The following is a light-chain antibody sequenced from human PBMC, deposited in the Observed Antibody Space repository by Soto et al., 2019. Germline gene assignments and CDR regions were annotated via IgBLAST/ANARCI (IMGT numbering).Light chain of an antibody. V-gene: IGKV4-1*01. CDR2: GSS. Sequence: DFVMTQSPDSLAVSLGEMATIYCKSSQSVLYHSNNKNHLCWFPQKPGHPPKLLIYGSSFRPSWVPDRFSGSASGTDFTLTISRMKAEDVAVYYGQQYYSIPFTFGQGTKLAI. CDR3: QQYYSIPFT. CDR1: QSVLYHSNNKNH. J-gene: IGKJ2*01.